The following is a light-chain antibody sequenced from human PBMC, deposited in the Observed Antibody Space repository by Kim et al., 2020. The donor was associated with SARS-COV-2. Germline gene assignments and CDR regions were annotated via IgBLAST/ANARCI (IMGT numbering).Light chain of an antibody. V-gene: IGLV2-11*01. CDR3: CSYAGTYTQVV. J-gene: IGLJ2*01. Sequence: QSALTQPRSVSGSPGQSVTISCTGTSSDVGGYNYVSWYQQFPGKAPKLMISDVSRRASGDPDHFSGSKSGNTASLTISGIQAEDEADYYCCSYAGTYTQVVFGGGTQLTVL. CDR1: SSDVGGYNY. CDR2: DVS.